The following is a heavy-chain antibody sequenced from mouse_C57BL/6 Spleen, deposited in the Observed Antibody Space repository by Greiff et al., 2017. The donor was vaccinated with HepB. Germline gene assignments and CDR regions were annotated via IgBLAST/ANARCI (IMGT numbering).Heavy chain of an antibody. D-gene: IGHD2-3*01. V-gene: IGHV5-4*01. CDR3: AREGGNDGYYLAWFAY. J-gene: IGHJ3*01. CDR1: GFTFSSYA. Sequence: EVQGVESGGGLVKPGGSLKLSCAASGFTFSSYAMSWVRQTPEKRLEWVATISDGGSYTYYPDNVKGRFTISRDNAKNNLYLQMSHLKSEDTAMYYCAREGGNDGYYLAWFAYWGQGTLVTVSA. CDR2: ISDGGSYT.